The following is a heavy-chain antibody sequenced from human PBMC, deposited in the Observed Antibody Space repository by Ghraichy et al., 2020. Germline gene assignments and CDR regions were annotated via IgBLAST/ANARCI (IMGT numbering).Heavy chain of an antibody. Sequence: SETLSLTCAVYGGSFSGYYWSWIRQPPGKGLEWIGEINHSGSTNYNPSLKSRVTISVDTSKNQFSLKLSSVTAADTAVYYCARGWRFLEWLLYPYLFDYYYGMDVWGQGTTVTVSS. J-gene: IGHJ6*02. CDR2: INHSGST. D-gene: IGHD3-3*01. CDR1: GGSFSGYY. CDR3: ARGWRFLEWLLYPYLFDYYYGMDV. V-gene: IGHV4-34*01.